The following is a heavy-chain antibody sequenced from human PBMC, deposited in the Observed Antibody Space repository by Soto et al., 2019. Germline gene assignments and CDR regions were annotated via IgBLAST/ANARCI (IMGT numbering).Heavy chain of an antibody. CDR2: INPKFGDT. J-gene: IGHJ6*02. V-gene: IGHV1-2*02. Sequence: QVQLVQSGAEVKEPGDSVRVSCEASGYTFTAYYIHWVRQAPGQGLEWMGWINPKFGDTTYAQDFQGRVSMTRDMSISTVYMELSSLTSDDTAIYYCARNMDYYYGRGSGNEHGVWGQGTTVTVFS. CDR1: GYTFTAYY. D-gene: IGHD3-10*02. CDR3: ARNMDYYYGRGSGNEHGV.